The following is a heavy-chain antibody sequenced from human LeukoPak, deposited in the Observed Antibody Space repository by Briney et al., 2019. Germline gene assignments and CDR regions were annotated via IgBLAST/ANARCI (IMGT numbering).Heavy chain of an antibody. CDR3: ARDSADTVWFGELKGFDY. V-gene: IGHV1-18*01. CDR1: GYTFTSYG. D-gene: IGHD3-10*01. J-gene: IGHJ4*02. CDR2: ISAYNGNT. Sequence: ASVKVSCKASGYTFTSYGISWVRQAPGQGLEWMGWISAYNGNTNYAQKLQGRVTMTTDTSTSTAYMELRSLRSDDTAVYYCARDSADTVWFGELKGFDYWGQGTLVTVSS.